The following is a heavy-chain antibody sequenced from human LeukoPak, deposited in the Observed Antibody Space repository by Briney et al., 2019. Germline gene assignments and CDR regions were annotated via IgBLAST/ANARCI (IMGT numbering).Heavy chain of an antibody. J-gene: IGHJ5*02. D-gene: IGHD3-3*01. CDR3: AREYYYDFWSGHVNWFDP. CDR2: IFTSGIT. V-gene: IGHV4-4*07. CDR1: GGPFSGYY. Sequence: SETLSLTCTVSGGPFSGYYWSWIRQPAGKTLEWIGRIFTSGITTYNPSLRGRVTMSVDTSKSQFSLNLGSVTAADTAVYYCAREYYYDFWSGHVNWFDPWGQGTLVTVSS.